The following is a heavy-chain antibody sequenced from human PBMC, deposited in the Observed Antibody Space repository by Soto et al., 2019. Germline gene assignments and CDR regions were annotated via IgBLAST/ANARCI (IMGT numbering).Heavy chain of an antibody. CDR1: GYTFASYD. D-gene: IGHD3-22*01. CDR2: MNPNSGNT. Sequence: QVQLVQSGAEVKKPGASVKVSCKASGYTFASYDINWVRQATGQGLEWMGWMNPNSGNTGDAQKFQGGVTMTRNTSTSTAYMELSSLRSEDTAVYYCARRGNYFDSSGPPGFDPWGQGTLVTVSS. CDR3: ARRGNYFDSSGPPGFDP. J-gene: IGHJ5*02. V-gene: IGHV1-8*01.